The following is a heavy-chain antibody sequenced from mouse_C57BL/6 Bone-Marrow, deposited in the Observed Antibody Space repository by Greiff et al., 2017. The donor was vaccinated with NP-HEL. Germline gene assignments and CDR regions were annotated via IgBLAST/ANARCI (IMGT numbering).Heavy chain of an antibody. CDR3: ASPYDYDVAWFAY. D-gene: IGHD2-4*01. J-gene: IGHJ3*01. CDR2: ISSGGSYT. CDR1: GFTFISYG. Sequence: EVMLVESGGDLVKPGGSLKLSCAASGFTFISYGMSWVRQTPDKRLEWVATISSGGSYTYYPDSVKGRFTISRDNAKNTLYLQMSSLKSEDTAMYYCASPYDYDVAWFAYWGQGTLVTVSA. V-gene: IGHV5-6*01.